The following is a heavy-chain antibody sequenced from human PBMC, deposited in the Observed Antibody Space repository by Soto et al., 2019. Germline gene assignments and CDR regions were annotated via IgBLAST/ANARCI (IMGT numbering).Heavy chain of an antibody. D-gene: IGHD5-18*01. CDR2: ISYDGSNK. CDR3: AGDRGYRSREVWFDP. J-gene: IGHJ5*02. V-gene: IGHV3-30-3*01. CDR1: GFTFSSYA. Sequence: QVQLVESGGGVVQPGRSLRLSCAASGFTFSSYAMHWVRQAPGKGLEWVAVISYDGSNKYYADSVKGRFTISRDNSKNTLNLQMNSLRAEDTAVYYCAGDRGYRSREVWFDPWGQGTLVTVSS.